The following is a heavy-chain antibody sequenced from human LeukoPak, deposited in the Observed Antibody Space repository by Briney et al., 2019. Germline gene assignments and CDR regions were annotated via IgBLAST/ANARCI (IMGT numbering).Heavy chain of an antibody. CDR3: ARGYCSSTSCYAFDI. CDR2: IIPILGTA. Sequence: ASVKVSCKASGGAFSSYAISWVRQAPGQGLEWMGGIIPILGTANYAQKFQGRVTITADKSTSTAYMELSSLRSEDTAVYYCARGYCSSTSCYAFDIWGQGTMVTVSS. V-gene: IGHV1-69*10. J-gene: IGHJ3*02. D-gene: IGHD2-2*01. CDR1: GGAFSSYA.